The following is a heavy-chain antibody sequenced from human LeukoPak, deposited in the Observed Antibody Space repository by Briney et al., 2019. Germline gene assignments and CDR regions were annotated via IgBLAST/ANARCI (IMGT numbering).Heavy chain of an antibody. CDR2: INHSGST. CDR1: GGSFSGYY. CDR3: ARGRLSYDILTGYYNSYFDY. Sequence: PSETLSLTCAVYGGSFSGYYWSWIRQPPGKGLEWIGEINHSGSTNYNPSLKSRVTISVDTSENQFSLKLSSVTAADTAVYYCARGRLSYDILTGYYNSYFDYWGQGTLVTVSS. V-gene: IGHV4-34*01. D-gene: IGHD3-9*01. J-gene: IGHJ4*02.